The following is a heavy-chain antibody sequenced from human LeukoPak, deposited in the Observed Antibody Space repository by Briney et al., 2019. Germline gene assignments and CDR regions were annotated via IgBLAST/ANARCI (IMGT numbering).Heavy chain of an antibody. D-gene: IGHD5-12*01. CDR1: GFTFSSYS. Sequence: GGSLRLSCAASGFTFSSYSMNWVRQAPGKGLEWVSYIGSSSSTIYYADSVKGRFTISRDNAKNSLYLQMNSLRAEDTAVYYCARAGSGYDPDYWGQGTLVTVSS. J-gene: IGHJ4*02. V-gene: IGHV3-48*04. CDR3: ARAGSGYDPDY. CDR2: IGSSSSTI.